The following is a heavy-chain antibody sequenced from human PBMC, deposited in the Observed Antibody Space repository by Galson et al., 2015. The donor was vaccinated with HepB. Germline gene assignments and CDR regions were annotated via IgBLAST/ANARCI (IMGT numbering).Heavy chain of an antibody. V-gene: IGHV3-23*01. CDR1: GFTFSSYA. CDR2: IRGSDGST. J-gene: IGHJ5*02. Sequence: SLRLSCAASGFTFSSYAMRWVRQAPGKGLEWVSAIRGSDGSTSYANSVKGRFSISRDNSKNTLYLQMSSLRAEDTALYYCVKNNYYCDGDCFSRYWFDTWGQGTLVTVSS. CDR3: VKNNYYCDGDCFSRYWFDT. D-gene: IGHD2-21*02.